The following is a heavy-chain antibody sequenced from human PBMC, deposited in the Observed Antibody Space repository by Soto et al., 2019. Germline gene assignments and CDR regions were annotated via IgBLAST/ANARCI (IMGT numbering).Heavy chain of an antibody. J-gene: IGHJ6*02. V-gene: IGHV4-39*01. D-gene: IGHD6-13*01. CDR2: IYYSGST. CDR1: GGSISSSSFH. CDR3: ARTAATGKYYYGVDV. Sequence: SETLSLTCTVSGGSISSSSFHWGWIRQPPGKGLEWIGSIYYSGSTYYSPSLKSRVTISVDTSKNQFSLKLSSVTAADTAVYYCARTAATGKYYYGVDVWGQGTTVTVSS.